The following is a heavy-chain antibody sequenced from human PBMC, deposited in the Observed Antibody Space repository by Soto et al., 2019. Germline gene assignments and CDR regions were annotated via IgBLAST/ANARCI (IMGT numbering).Heavy chain of an antibody. Sequence: GGSLRLSCAASAFTFSSYAMSWVRQAPGKGLECISLISGTGVPTLYAESVKGRFSVSRDNSKNTLFLEMNNLRVDDTAIYYCAKSFCSSSSCFFVWVDPWGPGTLVTVSS. J-gene: IGHJ5*02. CDR3: AKSFCSSSSCFFVWVDP. V-gene: IGHV3-23*01. CDR2: ISGTGVPT. CDR1: AFTFSSYA. D-gene: IGHD2-2*01.